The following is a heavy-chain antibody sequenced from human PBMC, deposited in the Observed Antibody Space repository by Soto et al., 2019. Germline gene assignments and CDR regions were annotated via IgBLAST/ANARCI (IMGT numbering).Heavy chain of an antibody. CDR1: GFAFSNYA. CDR3: ARGPVAGTFYFDY. Sequence: GGSLRLSCAASGFAFSNYAIHWVRQAPGKGLEGGAVISYGGNNQYPADAVKGRSTLANDKSKNTLYLQMNSMRAEDTAVYYCARGPVAGTFYFDYWGQGTMVTVSS. D-gene: IGHD6-19*01. CDR2: ISYGGNNQ. J-gene: IGHJ4*02. V-gene: IGHV3-30-3*01.